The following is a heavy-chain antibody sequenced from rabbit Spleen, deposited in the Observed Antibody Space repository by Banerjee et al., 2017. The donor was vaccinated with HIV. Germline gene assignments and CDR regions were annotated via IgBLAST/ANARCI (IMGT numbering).Heavy chain of an antibody. CDR1: GVSFSFNSY. D-gene: IGHD1-1*01. J-gene: IGHJ2*01. Sequence: QSLEESGGDLVKPGASLTLTCTASGVSFSFNSYMCWVRQAPGKGLQWIACINAYTNKPVYATWAKGRFTISKTSSTTVTLQMTSLTAADRATYFCARNYVNVFDPWGQGTLVTVS. CDR3: ARNYVNVFDP. CDR2: INAYTNKP. V-gene: IGHV1S40*01.